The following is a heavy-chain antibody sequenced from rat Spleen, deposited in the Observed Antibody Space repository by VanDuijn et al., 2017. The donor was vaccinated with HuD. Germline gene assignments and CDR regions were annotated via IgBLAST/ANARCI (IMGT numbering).Heavy chain of an antibody. V-gene: IGHV5-25*01. CDR1: GFTFSNYD. CDR2: ISTSGGST. Sequence: EVQLVESGGGLVQPGRSLKLSCAASGFTFSNYDMAWVRQAPTKGLEWVASISTSGGSTYYRDSLKGRFPISRDNAKSTLYLQMDSLRSEDTATYYCARHNSYYYVMDAWGQGASVTVSS. J-gene: IGHJ4*01. D-gene: IGHD1-1*01. CDR3: ARHNSYYYVMDA.